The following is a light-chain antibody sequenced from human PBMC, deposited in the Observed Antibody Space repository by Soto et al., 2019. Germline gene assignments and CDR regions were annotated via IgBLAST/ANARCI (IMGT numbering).Light chain of an antibody. J-gene: IGLJ1*01. CDR2: GNS. CDR1: NSNIGAGYD. Sequence: QSVLAQPPSVSGAPGQRVTISCTGSNSNIGAGYDVHWYQQLPGTAPKLLIYGNSNRPSGVPDRFSGSKSVTSASLAITGLQAEDEADYYCSSYAGSSNVFGTGTKVTVL. V-gene: IGLV1-40*01. CDR3: SSYAGSSNV.